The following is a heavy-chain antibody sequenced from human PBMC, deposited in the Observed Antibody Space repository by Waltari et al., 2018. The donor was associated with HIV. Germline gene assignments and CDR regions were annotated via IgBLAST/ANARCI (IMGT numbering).Heavy chain of an antibody. CDR2: MYYSGST. J-gene: IGHJ5*02. V-gene: IGHV4-30-4*01. D-gene: IGHD1-26*01. CDR1: GGSISSGDYY. Sequence: QVQLQESGPGLVKPSQTLSLTCTVSGGSISSGDYYWSWIRQPPGKGLEWIGYMYYSGSTYSNPSLRSGVTISVDTSKNQFSRKLSSVTAADTAVYYCARVKIVGNWFDPWGQGTLVTVSS. CDR3: ARVKIVGNWFDP.